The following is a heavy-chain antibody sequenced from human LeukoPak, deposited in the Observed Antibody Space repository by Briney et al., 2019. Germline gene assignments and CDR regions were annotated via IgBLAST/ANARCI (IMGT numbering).Heavy chain of an antibody. CDR1: GGSISSSIYY. CDR2: IYYNVAT. V-gene: IGHV4-39*07. Sequence: SETLSLTCTVSGGSISSSIYYWGWFRQPPGKGLEWIGSIYYNVATYYNSSLKSRVTISVDTSKKQFSLRLSSVTTADTAVYYCAKDRSPRGYSYGYFDYWGQGILVTVSS. J-gene: IGHJ4*02. D-gene: IGHD5-18*01. CDR3: AKDRSPRGYSYGYFDY.